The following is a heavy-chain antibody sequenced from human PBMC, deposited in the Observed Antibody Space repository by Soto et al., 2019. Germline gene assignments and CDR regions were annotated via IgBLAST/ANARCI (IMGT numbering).Heavy chain of an antibody. D-gene: IGHD4-17*01. CDR1: GFTFSSYG. CDR3: ARERGAGDDTLGYFDS. Sequence: PGGSLRLSCAASGFTFSSYGMHWVRQAPGKGLEWVAVIWYDGSNKYYADSVKGRFTISRDNSKNTLYLQMNSLRAEDTAVYYCARERGAGDDTLGYFDSWGQGTLVTVSS. J-gene: IGHJ4*02. CDR2: IWYDGSNK. V-gene: IGHV3-33*01.